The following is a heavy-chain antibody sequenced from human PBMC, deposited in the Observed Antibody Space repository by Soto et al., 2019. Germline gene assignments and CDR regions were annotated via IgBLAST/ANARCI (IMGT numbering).Heavy chain of an antibody. CDR1: GGSISSSNW. CDR2: IYHSGST. D-gene: IGHD2-2*01. V-gene: IGHV4-4*02. CDR3: ARDCSSTSCFPYYYYGMDV. J-gene: IGHJ6*02. Sequence: PSETLSLTCAVSGGSISSSNWWSWVRQPPGKGLEWLGEIYHSGSTNYNPSLKSRVTISVDKSKNQFSLKLSSVTAADTAVYYCARDCSSTSCFPYYYYGMDVWGQGTTVTVSS.